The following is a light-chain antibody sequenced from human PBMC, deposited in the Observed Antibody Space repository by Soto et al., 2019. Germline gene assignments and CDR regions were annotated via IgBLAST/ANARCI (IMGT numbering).Light chain of an antibody. V-gene: IGKV1-5*01. J-gene: IGKJ1*01. CDR2: DAS. Sequence: DIQMTQSPSTRSASVGDRVTITCRTSQTINKWLAWYQQKPGKAPQLLISDASSLQNGVPSRFSGSGSGTEFTLTISSLRPEDFATYYCQQYSDYSSFGHGTKVDIK. CDR1: QTINKW. CDR3: QQYSDYSS.